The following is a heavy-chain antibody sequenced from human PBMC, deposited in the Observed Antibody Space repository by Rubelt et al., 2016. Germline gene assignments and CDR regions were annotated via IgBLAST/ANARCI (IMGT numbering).Heavy chain of an antibody. CDR2: ISAYNGNT. CDR1: GYTFTSYG. CDR3: ARDPLPVRGVIMTPTH. Sequence: QVQLVQSGAEVKKPGASVKVSCKASGYTFTSYGISWVRQAPGQGLEWMGWISAYNGNTNYAQKLQGRVTMTTDTSTSTAYMGLRSLGSDDTAVYYCARDPLPVRGVIMTPTHWGQGTLVTVSS. V-gene: IGHV1-18*01. J-gene: IGHJ4*02. D-gene: IGHD3-10*01.